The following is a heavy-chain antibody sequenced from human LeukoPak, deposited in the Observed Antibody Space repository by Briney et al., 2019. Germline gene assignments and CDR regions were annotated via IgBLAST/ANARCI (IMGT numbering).Heavy chain of an antibody. CDR3: ATDPATVGITTRDF. CDR1: GFIFSHYV. Sequence: GGSLRLSCAASGFIFSHYVMNWVRQAPGKGLEWVSTISGRGGTTNYADFVKGRFTISRDNSKSTLYLQMNSLRAEDTAVYYCATDPATVGITTRDFWGQGTLVTVSS. CDR2: ISGRGGTT. D-gene: IGHD1-26*01. V-gene: IGHV3-23*01. J-gene: IGHJ4*02.